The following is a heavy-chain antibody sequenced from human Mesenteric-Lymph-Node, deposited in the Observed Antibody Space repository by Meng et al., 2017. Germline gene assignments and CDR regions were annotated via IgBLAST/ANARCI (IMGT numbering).Heavy chain of an antibody. Sequence: QPQLQESGPGLVKPPEPLSLTCTVSGGAISSSRHYWGWIRQPPGKGLEWIGSIYYSGSTYYNPSLRSRVTMSLDTSKNQFSLKLSSVTATDTAVYYCARHDGGYGDYFDHWGQGTLVTVSS. CDR1: GGAISSSRHY. CDR2: IYYSGST. V-gene: IGHV4-39*01. CDR3: ARHDGGYGDYFDH. D-gene: IGHD5-12*01. J-gene: IGHJ4*02.